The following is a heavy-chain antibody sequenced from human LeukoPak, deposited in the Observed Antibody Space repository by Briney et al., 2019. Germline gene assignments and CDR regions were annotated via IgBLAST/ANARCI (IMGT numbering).Heavy chain of an antibody. J-gene: IGHJ4*02. CDR1: GFTFSDYY. CDR2: ISSSGSTI. CDR3: ARSARAYDYGDYVDESYFDY. V-gene: IGHV3-11*04. Sequence: NSGGSLRLSCAASGFTFSDYYMSWIRQAPGKGLEWVSYISSSGSTIYYADSVKGRFTISRDNAKNSLYLQMNSLRAEDTAVYYCARSARAYDYGDYVDESYFDYWGQGTLVTVSS. D-gene: IGHD4-17*01.